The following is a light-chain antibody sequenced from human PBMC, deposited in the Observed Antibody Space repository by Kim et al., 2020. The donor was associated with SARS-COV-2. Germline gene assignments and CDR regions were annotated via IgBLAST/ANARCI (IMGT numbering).Light chain of an antibody. CDR1: HAISNY. Sequence: DIQMTQSPSSLSASVRDRVTITCRASHAISNYLAWCQQKPGKVPKLLIYAASTLQSGVPSRFSGSGSGTDFTLTISSLQPEDVATCYCQKCNSAHPMTFGQGTKVDIK. CDR3: QKCNSAHPMT. CDR2: AAS. J-gene: IGKJ1*01. V-gene: IGKV1-27*01.